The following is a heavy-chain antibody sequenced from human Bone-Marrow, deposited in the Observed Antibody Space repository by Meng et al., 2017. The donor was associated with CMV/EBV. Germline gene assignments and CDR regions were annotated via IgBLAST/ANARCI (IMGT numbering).Heavy chain of an antibody. J-gene: IGHJ5*01. CDR2: IKQDGSEK. V-gene: IGHV3-7*01. CDR1: GFTFSSYW. Sequence: GGSLRLSCAASGFTFSSYWMSWVRQAPGKGLEWVANIKQDGSEKYYVDSVKGRFIISRDSAKNSLYLQLNSLRVEDTAVYYCSRENSGLDSWGQGTLVTVSS. CDR3: SRENSGLDS.